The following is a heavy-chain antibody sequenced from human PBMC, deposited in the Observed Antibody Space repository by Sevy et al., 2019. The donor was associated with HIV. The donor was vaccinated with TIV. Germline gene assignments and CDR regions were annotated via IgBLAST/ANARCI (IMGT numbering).Heavy chain of an antibody. CDR1: EFTFNNYW. V-gene: IGHV3-74*01. D-gene: IGHD3-16*02. Sequence: GGSLRLSCTASEFTFNNYWMHWVRQAPGKGLVWVSRINSDGSRTSYADSVKGRFTISRDNAKNTLYLQMNSLIAEDRAVYYCARGDDYIWRKYRYTGNHWFDPRCQGPLVTVSS. CDR2: INSDGSRT. J-gene: IGHJ5*02. CDR3: ARGDDYIWRKYRYTGNHWFDP.